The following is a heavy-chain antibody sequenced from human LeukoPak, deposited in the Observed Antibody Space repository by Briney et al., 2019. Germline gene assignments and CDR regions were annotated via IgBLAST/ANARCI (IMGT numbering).Heavy chain of an antibody. J-gene: IGHJ4*02. CDR3: ASDLGITMVRGVIGIDY. V-gene: IGHV1-2*02. CDR2: INPNSGGT. CDR1: GYTFTGYY. Sequence: ASVKVSCKASGYTFTGYYMHWVRQAPGQGLEWMGWINPNSGGTNYAQKFQGRVTMTRDTSISTAYMELSRLRSDDTAVYYCASDLGITMVRGVIGIDYWGQGTLVTVSS. D-gene: IGHD3-10*01.